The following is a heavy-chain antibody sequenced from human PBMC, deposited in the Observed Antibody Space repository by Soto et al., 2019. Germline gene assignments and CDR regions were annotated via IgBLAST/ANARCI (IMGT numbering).Heavy chain of an antibody. D-gene: IGHD3-22*01. CDR3: ARDDQYYYDSTGYYAEYFQH. CDR2: IWYDGNNK. V-gene: IGHV3-33*01. Sequence: QVQLVESGGGVVQPGRSLRLSCAASGFTFSTYGMHWVRQAPGKGLEWVAVIWYDGNNKYYAASVKGRFTISRDNSKNTLYLQMNSLRAEDTAVYYCARDDQYYYDSTGYYAEYFQHWGQGTLVTVSS. J-gene: IGHJ1*01. CDR1: GFTFSTYG.